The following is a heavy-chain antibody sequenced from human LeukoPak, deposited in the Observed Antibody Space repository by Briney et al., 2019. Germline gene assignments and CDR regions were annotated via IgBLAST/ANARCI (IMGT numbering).Heavy chain of an antibody. CDR1: GGSISSSSYY. J-gene: IGHJ4*02. CDR2: IYYSGST. D-gene: IGHD2-2*01. V-gene: IGHV4-39*02. Sequence: PSETLSLTCTVSGGSISSSSYYWGWIRQPPGKGLEWIGGIYYSGSTYYNPSLKSRVTISVDTSKNQFSLKLSSVTAADTAVYYCVRDMGSSTSKDWGQGTLVTVSS. CDR3: VRDMGSSTSKD.